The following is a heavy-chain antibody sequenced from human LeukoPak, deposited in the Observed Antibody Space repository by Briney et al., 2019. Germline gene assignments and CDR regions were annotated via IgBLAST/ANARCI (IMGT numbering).Heavy chain of an antibody. CDR3: ARFDWSNYYYYYGMDV. D-gene: IGHD3-9*01. V-gene: IGHV1-69*13. CDR1: GGTFSSYA. CDR2: IIPIFGTA. Sequence: GASVKVSCKASGGTFSSYAISWVRQAPGQGLEWMGGIIPIFGTANYAQKFQGRVTITADESTSTAYMELSSLRSEDTAVYYCARFDWSNYYYYYGMDVWGQGTTVTVSS. J-gene: IGHJ6*02.